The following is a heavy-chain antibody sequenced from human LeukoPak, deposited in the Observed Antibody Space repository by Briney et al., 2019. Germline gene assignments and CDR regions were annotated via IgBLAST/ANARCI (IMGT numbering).Heavy chain of an antibody. CDR3: ARGDPTSTDV. J-gene: IGHJ6*04. V-gene: IGHV4-34*01. CDR1: GGSFSGYY. CDR2: INHSGST. Sequence: SETLSLTCAVYGGSFSGYYWSWIRQPPGKGLEWIGEINHSGSTNYNPSLKSRVTISVDTSKNQFSLKLSSVTAADTAVYYCARGDPTSTDVWGKGTTATVSS.